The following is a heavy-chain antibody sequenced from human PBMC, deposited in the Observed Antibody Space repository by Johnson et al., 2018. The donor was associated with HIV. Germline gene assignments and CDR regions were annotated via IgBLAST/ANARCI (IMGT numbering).Heavy chain of an antibody. D-gene: IGHD3-22*01. CDR3: AREAHDYGSSGLKRGAFNI. V-gene: IGHV3-30*04. J-gene: IGHJ3*02. CDR2: ISYDGSNK. CDR1: GFTFSSYA. Sequence: QVQLVESGGGLVQPGGSLRLSCAASGFTFSSYAMHWVRQAPGKGLEWVAVISYDGSNKYYADSVKGRFTISRDNSKNTLYLQMNSLRAEDTAVCYCAREAHDYGSSGLKRGAFNIWGQGTMVTVSS.